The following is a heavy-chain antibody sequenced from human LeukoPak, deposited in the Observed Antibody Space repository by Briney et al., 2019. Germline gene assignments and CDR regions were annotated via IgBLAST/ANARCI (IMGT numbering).Heavy chain of an antibody. CDR1: GFTVISNY. D-gene: IGHD6-19*01. CDR3: ATHIAMAGVFDY. Sequence: PGGSLRLSCSASGFTVISNYMTWVRQAPGKGLEWVSVIYSGGSTYYADSVKGRFTISRDNSKNTLYLQMNSLRAEDTAVYYCATHIAMAGVFDYWGQGTLVTVSS. CDR2: IYSGGST. J-gene: IGHJ4*02. V-gene: IGHV3-53*01.